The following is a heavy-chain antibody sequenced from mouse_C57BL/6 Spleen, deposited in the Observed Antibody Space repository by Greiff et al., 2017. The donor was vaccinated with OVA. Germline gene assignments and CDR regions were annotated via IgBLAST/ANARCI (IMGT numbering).Heavy chain of an antibody. CDR1: GYTFTSYG. CDR3: ARKGAYYSNFDY. D-gene: IGHD2-5*01. V-gene: IGHV1-81*01. CDR2: IYPRSGNT. Sequence: VQLQQSGAELARPGASVKLSCKASGYTFTSYGISWVKQRTGQGLEWIGEIYPRSGNTYYYEKFKGKATLTADKSSSTAYMELRSLTSEDSAVYFCARKGAYYSNFDYWGQGTTLTVSS. J-gene: IGHJ2*01.